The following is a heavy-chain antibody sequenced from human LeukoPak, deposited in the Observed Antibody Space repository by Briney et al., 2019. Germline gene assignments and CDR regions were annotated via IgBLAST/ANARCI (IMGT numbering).Heavy chain of an antibody. J-gene: IGHJ5*02. V-gene: IGHV4-34*01. CDR3: ARGCRAAGHDP. CDR2: INHSGST. Sequence: SETLSLTCAVYGGSFSSYYWSWIRQPPGKGLEWIGEINHSGSTNYNPSLKSRVTISVDTSKNQFSLKLSSVTAADTAVYYCARGCRAAGHDPWGQGTLVTVSS. CDR1: GGSFSSYY. D-gene: IGHD6-13*01.